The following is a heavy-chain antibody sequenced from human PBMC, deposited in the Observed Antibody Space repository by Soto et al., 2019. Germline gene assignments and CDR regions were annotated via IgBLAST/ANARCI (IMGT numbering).Heavy chain of an antibody. J-gene: IGHJ5*02. CDR3: AGASDGYGSGWIDP. D-gene: IGHD3-10*01. Sequence: ASVKVSCKASENTFTICAMHWVRQAPGQRLEWMGWINVGNGNIKYSQKFQGRVTITRDTSASTAYMELSSLRFEDTAVYYCAGASDGYGSGWIDPWGQGTLVTVSS. V-gene: IGHV1-3*01. CDR1: ENTFTICA. CDR2: INVGNGNI.